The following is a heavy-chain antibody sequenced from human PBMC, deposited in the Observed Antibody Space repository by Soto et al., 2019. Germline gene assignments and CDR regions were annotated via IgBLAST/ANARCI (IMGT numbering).Heavy chain of an antibody. Sequence: SETLSLSCAVSGGSISSSNWWSWVRQPPGKVRGWIGEIYHSGSTNYNPSLKSRVTISVDKSKNQFSLKLSSVTAADTAVYYCARVRVFGVVITYYYGMDVWGQGTTVT. D-gene: IGHD3-3*01. J-gene: IGHJ6*02. CDR2: IYHSGST. CDR1: GGSISSSNW. CDR3: ARVRVFGVVITYYYGMDV. V-gene: IGHV4-4*02.